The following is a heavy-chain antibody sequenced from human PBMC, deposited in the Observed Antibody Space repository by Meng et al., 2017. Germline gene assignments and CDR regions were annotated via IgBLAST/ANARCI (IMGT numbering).Heavy chain of an antibody. D-gene: IGHD3-3*01. V-gene: IGHV1-69*13. CDR3: ASSSQYYDFWSGYYLDY. Sequence: SVKVSCKASGGTVSSYAISWVRQAPGQGLEWMGGIIPIFGTANYAQKFQGRVTITADESTSTAYMELSSLRSEDTAVYYCASSSQYYDFWSGYYLDYWGQGTLVTVSS. CDR2: IIPIFGTA. CDR1: GGTVSSYA. J-gene: IGHJ4*02.